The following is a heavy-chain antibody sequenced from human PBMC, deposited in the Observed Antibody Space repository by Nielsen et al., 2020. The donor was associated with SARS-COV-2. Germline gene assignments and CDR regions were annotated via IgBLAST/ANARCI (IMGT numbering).Heavy chain of an antibody. CDR3: ARAEMATLDY. V-gene: IGHV3-48*03. CDR1: GFTFSSYE. J-gene: IGHJ4*02. D-gene: IGHD5-24*01. Sequence: GGSLRLSCAASGFTFSSYEMTWVRQAPGKGLEWVSFISSRAVTISYADSVKGRFTISRDNTRNSLYLQMNSLRAEDTAVYYCARAEMATLDYWCQGTLVTVPS. CDR2: ISSRAVTI.